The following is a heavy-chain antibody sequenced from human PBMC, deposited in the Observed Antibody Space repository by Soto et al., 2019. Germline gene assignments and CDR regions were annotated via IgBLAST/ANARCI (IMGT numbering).Heavy chain of an antibody. CDR2: ISSSGSTI. V-gene: IGHV3-48*04. CDR3: AREGGLRRLDY. Sequence: GGSLRLSCAASGFTFSYYSMNWVRQAPGEWLEWVSYISSSGSTIYYAESVKGRFTISRDNAKNSLYLQMNSLRAEETAVYYCAREGGLRRLDYWGQGTLVTVSS. CDR1: GFTFSYYS. J-gene: IGHJ4*02. D-gene: IGHD4-17*01.